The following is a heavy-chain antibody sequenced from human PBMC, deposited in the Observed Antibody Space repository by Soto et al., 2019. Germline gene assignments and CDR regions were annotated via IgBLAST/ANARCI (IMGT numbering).Heavy chain of an antibody. CDR1: GGTFSSYT. Sequence: SVKVSCKASGGTFSSYTISSVRQATGQGLEWIGRIIPILGIANYAQKFQGRVTITADKSTSTAYMELSSLRSEDTAVYYCATEVIAAAGTFDYWGQGTLVTVSA. CDR2: IIPILGIA. V-gene: IGHV1-69*04. CDR3: ATEVIAAAGTFDY. J-gene: IGHJ4*02. D-gene: IGHD6-13*01.